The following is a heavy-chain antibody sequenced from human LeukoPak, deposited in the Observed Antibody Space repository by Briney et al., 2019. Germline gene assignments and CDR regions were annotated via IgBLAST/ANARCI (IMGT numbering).Heavy chain of an antibody. Sequence: ASVKVSCKTSGYSFILYGISWVRQAPGQGPEWMGWISTSTGDTKYTQKFQGRVTLTTDTSTSTAYMELSSLRSDDTAVYYCARDLPYSYCSGGSCYSWLGYWGQGTLVIVSS. V-gene: IGHV1-18*01. D-gene: IGHD2-15*01. J-gene: IGHJ4*02. CDR2: ISTSTGDT. CDR1: GYSFILYG. CDR3: ARDLPYSYCSGGSCYSWLGY.